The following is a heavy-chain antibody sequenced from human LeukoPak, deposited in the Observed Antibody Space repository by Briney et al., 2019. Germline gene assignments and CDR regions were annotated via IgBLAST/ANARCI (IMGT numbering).Heavy chain of an antibody. Sequence: SETLSLTRAVYGGSFSGYYWSWIRQPPGKGLEWIGEINHSGSTNYNPSLKSRVTISVDTSKNQFSLKLSSVTAADTAGYFCARGVGGSYYIRGGQGTRVTVSS. V-gene: IGHV4-34*01. J-gene: IGHJ4*02. CDR3: ARGVGGSYYIR. CDR1: GGSFSGYY. CDR2: INHSGST. D-gene: IGHD1-26*01.